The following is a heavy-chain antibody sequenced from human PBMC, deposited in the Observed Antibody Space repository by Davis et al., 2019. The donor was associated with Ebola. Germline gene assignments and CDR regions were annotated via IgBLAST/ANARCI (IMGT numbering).Heavy chain of an antibody. CDR2: ISSSSSYI. V-gene: IGHV3-21*01. CDR1: GFTFSSYS. Sequence: GESLKISCAASGFTFSSYSMNWVRQAPGKGLEWVSSISSSSSYIYYADSVKGRFTISRDNAKNSLYLQMNSLRAEDTAVYYCARDSGWELLNYWGQGTLVTVSS. D-gene: IGHD1-26*01. J-gene: IGHJ4*02. CDR3: ARDSGWELLNY.